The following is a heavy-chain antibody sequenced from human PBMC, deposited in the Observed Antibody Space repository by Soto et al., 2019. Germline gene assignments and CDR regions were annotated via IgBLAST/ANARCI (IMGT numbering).Heavy chain of an antibody. CDR3: ARGRIRYYYDSSGYYY. V-gene: IGHV1-8*01. J-gene: IGHJ4*02. D-gene: IGHD3-22*01. Sequence: GASVKVSCKASGYTFTSYDINWVRQATGQGLEWMGWMNPNSGNTGYAQKFQGRVTMTRNASISTAYMELSSLRSEDTAVYYCARGRIRYYYDSSGYYYWGQGTPVTVSS. CDR1: GYTFTSYD. CDR2: MNPNSGNT.